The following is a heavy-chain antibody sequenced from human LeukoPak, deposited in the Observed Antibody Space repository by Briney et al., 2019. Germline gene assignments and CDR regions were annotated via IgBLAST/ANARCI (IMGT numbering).Heavy chain of an antibody. CDR1: GGTFSSYT. CDR2: IIPIFGTA. V-gene: IGHV1-69*05. Sequence: SVKVSCKASGGTFSSYTISWVRQAPGQGLEWMGRIIPIFGTANYAQKFQGRVTITTDESTSTAYMELSSLRSEDTAVYYCARNYYDSSGYYYYFDYWGQGTLVTVSS. CDR3: ARNYYDSSGYYYYFDY. D-gene: IGHD3-22*01. J-gene: IGHJ4*02.